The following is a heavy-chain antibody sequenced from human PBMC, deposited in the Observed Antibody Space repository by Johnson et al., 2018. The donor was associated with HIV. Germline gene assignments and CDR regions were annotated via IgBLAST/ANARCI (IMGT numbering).Heavy chain of an antibody. Sequence: VQLVESGGGVVRPGGSLRLSSAASGFTFDDYGMSWVRQAPGKGLEWVSGINWNGGSTGYADSVKGRFTISRDSSKNTLYLQMNSLRPEDTAVFYCARGNSVAARIGAFDIWGQGTMVTVSS. J-gene: IGHJ3*02. CDR1: GFTFDDYG. CDR2: INWNGGST. V-gene: IGHV3-20*03. CDR3: ARGNSVAARIGAFDI. D-gene: IGHD6-6*01.